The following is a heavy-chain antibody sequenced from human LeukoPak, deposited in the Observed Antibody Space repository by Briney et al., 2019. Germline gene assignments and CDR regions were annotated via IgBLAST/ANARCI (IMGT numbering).Heavy chain of an antibody. D-gene: IGHD3-22*01. CDR1: GFTFDDYA. CDR3: AKDMFPYYYDSSGYCYYYYGMDV. V-gene: IGHV3-9*01. J-gene: IGHJ6*02. CDR2: ISWNSGSI. Sequence: PGGSLRLSCAASGFTFDDYAMHWVRQAPGKGLEWVSGISWNSGSIGYADSVKGRFTISRDNAKNSLYLQMNSLRAEDTALYYCAKDMFPYYYDSSGYCYYYYGMDVWGQGTTVTVSS.